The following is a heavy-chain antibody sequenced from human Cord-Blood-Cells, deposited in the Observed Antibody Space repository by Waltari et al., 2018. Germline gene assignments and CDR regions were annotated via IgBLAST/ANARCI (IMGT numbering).Heavy chain of an antibody. CDR3: ARRAYDYIWGSYRPPFDY. V-gene: IGHV4-34*01. CDR2: INTSGST. Sequence: QVQLQQWGAGLLKPSETLSLTCAVYGGSFSGYYWSWIRHHPGKGLEWVGEINTSGSTNYNPSLKSRVTISVDTSKNQFSLKLSSVTAADTAVYYCARRAYDYIWGSYRPPFDYWGQGTLVTVSS. D-gene: IGHD3-16*02. CDR1: GGSFSGYY. J-gene: IGHJ4*02.